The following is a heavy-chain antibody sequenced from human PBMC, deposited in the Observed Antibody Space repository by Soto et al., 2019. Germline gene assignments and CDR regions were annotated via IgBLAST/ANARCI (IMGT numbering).Heavy chain of an antibody. CDR3: ARGPGGPDGPGDY. Sequence: ASVKVSCKASGYTFTSYGISWVRQAPGQGLEWMGWISAYNGNTKYSQKFQGRVTITRDTSASTAYMELSSLRSEDTAVYYCARGPGGPDGPGDYWGQGTLVTVS. D-gene: IGHD2-15*01. CDR2: ISAYNGNT. J-gene: IGHJ4*02. CDR1: GYTFTSYG. V-gene: IGHV1-18*01.